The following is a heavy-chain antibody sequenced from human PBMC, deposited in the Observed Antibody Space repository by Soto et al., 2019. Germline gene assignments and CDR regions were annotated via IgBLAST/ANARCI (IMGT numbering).Heavy chain of an antibody. D-gene: IGHD6-13*01. CDR2: IYYSGST. J-gene: IGHJ4*02. CDR1: GGSISSSY. Sequence: SETLSLTCTVSGGSISSSYWSWIRQPPGKGLEWIGYIYYSGSTNYNPSLKSRVTRSVDTSKNQFSLKLSSVTAADTAVYYCARRASSSWDPFDYWGQGTLVTVSS. CDR3: ARRASSSWDPFDY. V-gene: IGHV4-59*08.